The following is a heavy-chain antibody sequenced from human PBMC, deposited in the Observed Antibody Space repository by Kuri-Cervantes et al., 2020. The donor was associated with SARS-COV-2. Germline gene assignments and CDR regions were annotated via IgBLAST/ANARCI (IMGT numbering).Heavy chain of an antibody. CDR2: IYYTGST. J-gene: IGHJ4*02. D-gene: IGHD2-2*01. CDR3: ARDCSTADRKTFGYY. Sequence: SETLSLTCTVSGGSISDYYWSWIRQPPGKGLEWIGDIYYTGSTSYNPSLKSRVAISVDTSKNQFSLKLTSVTAADTAVYYCARDCSTADRKTFGYYWGRGTLVTVSS. V-gene: IGHV4-59*01. CDR1: GGSISDYY.